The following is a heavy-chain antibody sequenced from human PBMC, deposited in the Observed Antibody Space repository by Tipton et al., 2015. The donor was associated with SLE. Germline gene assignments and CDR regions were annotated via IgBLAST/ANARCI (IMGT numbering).Heavy chain of an antibody. J-gene: IGHJ5*02. CDR3: AREMLPRTGWFDP. CDR1: GDSISSSNLY. CDR2: IFSDGRT. V-gene: IGHV4-39*02. D-gene: IGHD1/OR15-1a*01. Sequence: TLSLTCIVSGDSISSSNLYWGWNRQPPGKGLEWMGNIFSDGRTFYKPSLKSRVTISVDTSKNQFSLNLNSVTAADTAVYYCAREMLPRTGWFDPWGQGTLVTISS.